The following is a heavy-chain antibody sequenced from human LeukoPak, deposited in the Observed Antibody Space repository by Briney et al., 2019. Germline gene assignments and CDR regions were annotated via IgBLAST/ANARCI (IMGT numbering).Heavy chain of an antibody. J-gene: IGHJ6*03. Sequence: GGSLRLSCAASGFTFSSYWMSWVRQAPGKGLEWVANIKQDGSEKYYVDSVKGRFTISRDNAKNSLYLQMNSLRAEDTAVYYCARVGYSSSWPNYYYYYMDVWGKGTTVTVSS. CDR3: ARVGYSSSWPNYYYYYMDV. D-gene: IGHD6-13*01. CDR1: GFTFSSYW. CDR2: IKQDGSEK. V-gene: IGHV3-7*01.